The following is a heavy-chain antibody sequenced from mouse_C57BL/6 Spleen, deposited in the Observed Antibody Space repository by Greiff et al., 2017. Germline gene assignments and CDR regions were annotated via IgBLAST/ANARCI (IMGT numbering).Heavy chain of an antibody. D-gene: IGHD1-1*01. CDR2: ISYDGSN. CDR3: ARGYYGRGYFDV. V-gene: IGHV3-6*01. CDR1: GYSITSGYY. J-gene: IGHJ1*03. Sequence: EVKLVESGPGLVKPSQSLSLTCSVTGYSITSGYYWNWIRQFPGNKLEWMGYISYDGSNNYNPSLKNRISITRDTSKNQFFLKLNSVTTEDTATYYCARGYYGRGYFDVWGTGTTVTVSS.